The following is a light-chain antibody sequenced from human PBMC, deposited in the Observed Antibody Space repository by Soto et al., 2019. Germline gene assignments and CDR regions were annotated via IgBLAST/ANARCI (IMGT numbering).Light chain of an antibody. CDR1: QSVSSN. CDR3: QQYGGSPRT. CDR2: GAS. J-gene: IGKJ1*01. V-gene: IGKV3-20*01. Sequence: EIVMTQSPATLSVSPGERATLSCRASQSVSSNLAWYQQKPGQAPRLLIYGASSRATGIPDRFSGSGSGTDFTLTISRLEPEDFALYYCQQYGGSPRTFGRGTKVDIK.